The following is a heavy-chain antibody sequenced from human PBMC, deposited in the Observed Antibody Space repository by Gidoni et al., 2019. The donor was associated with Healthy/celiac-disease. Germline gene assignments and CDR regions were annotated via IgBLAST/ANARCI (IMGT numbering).Heavy chain of an antibody. Sequence: EVQLVESGGGVVQPGGSLRLSCAASGFTFDDYAMHWVRQAPGKGLEWVSLISGDGGSTYYADSVKGRFTISRDNSKNSLYLQMNSLRTEDTALYYCAKDKVVPAASPQYYYYGMDVWGQGTTVTVSS. CDR2: ISGDGGST. J-gene: IGHJ6*02. V-gene: IGHV3-43*02. CDR1: GFTFDDYA. D-gene: IGHD2-2*01. CDR3: AKDKVVPAASPQYYYYGMDV.